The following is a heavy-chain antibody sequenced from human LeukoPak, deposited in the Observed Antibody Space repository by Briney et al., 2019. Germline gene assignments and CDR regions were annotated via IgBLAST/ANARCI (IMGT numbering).Heavy chain of an antibody. CDR1: GYTFTGYY. CDR2: INPNSGGT. D-gene: IGHD5-12*01. J-gene: IGHJ4*02. V-gene: IGHV1-2*06. CDR3: ARDCGGRYSGYQVKKGVSDY. Sequence: ASVKVSCKASGYTFTGYYMHWVRQAPGQGLEWMGRINPNSGGTNYAQKFQGRVTMTRDTSISTAYMELSRLRSDDTAVYYCARDCGGRYSGYQVKKGVSDYWGQGTLVTVSS.